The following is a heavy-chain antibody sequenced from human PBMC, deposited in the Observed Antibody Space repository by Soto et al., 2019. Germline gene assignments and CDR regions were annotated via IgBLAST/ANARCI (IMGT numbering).Heavy chain of an antibody. CDR2: IWYDGSNK. Sequence: SLRLSCAASGFTFSSYGMHWVRQAPGKGLEWVAVIWYDGSNKYYADSVKGRFTISRDNSKNTLYLQMNSLRAEDTAVYYCVCTSCSHPSTYYYYFYGMDVWGQGTTVTVSS. CDR3: VCTSCSHPSTYYYYFYGMDV. J-gene: IGHJ6*02. D-gene: IGHD2-2*01. V-gene: IGHV3-33*01. CDR1: GFTFSSYG.